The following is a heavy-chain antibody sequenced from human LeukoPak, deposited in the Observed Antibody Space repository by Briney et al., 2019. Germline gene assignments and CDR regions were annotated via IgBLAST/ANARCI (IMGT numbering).Heavy chain of an antibody. J-gene: IGHJ5*02. V-gene: IGHV3-48*01. CDR2: ISESGSPI. CDR1: GFTFSRYS. Sequence: PGGSLRLSCTASGFTFSRYSMNWVRQAPGKGLEWVSYISESGSPIYYADSVRGRFTISRDNARNSLYLQMNSLRAEDTAVYYCARDLGNWFDPWGQGTLVTVSS. CDR3: ARDLGNWFDP.